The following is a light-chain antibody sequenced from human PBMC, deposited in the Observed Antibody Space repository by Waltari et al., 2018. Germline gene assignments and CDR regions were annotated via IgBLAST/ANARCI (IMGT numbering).Light chain of an antibody. CDR1: NSNIGSST. V-gene: IGLV1-44*01. CDR3: ATWDARLTNVL. CDR2: SND. Sequence: QSVLTQPPSASGAPGQRVTISCSGCNSNIGSSTVNWYQQVPGTAPSLLIYSNDQRPSGVPDRFSGSKSGTSASLAISGLQSEDEADYYCATWDARLTNVLFGGGTKVTVL. J-gene: IGLJ3*02.